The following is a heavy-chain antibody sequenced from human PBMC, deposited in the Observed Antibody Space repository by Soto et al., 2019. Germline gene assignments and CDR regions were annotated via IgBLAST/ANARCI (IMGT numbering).Heavy chain of an antibody. CDR1: GFTFSSYA. CDR3: AKVGQQLVHPDWYFDL. J-gene: IGHJ2*01. D-gene: IGHD6-13*01. Sequence: GGSLRLSCAASGFTFSSYAMSWVRQAPGKGLEWVSAISGSGSSTYYADSVKGRFTISRDNSKNTLYLQMNSLRAEDTAVYYCAKVGQQLVHPDWYFDLWGRGTLVTVSS. CDR2: ISGSGSST. V-gene: IGHV3-23*01.